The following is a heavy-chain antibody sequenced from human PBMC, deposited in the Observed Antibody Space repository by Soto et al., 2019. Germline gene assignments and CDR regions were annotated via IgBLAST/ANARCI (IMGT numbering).Heavy chain of an antibody. D-gene: IGHD3-10*01. CDR2: IKSKNDGGKT. Sequence: GGSLRLSCAASGFTFSNAWMSWVRQAPGKGLEWVARIKSKNDGGKTDYADPVKGRFTISRDDSKNTLYLQMNSLKTEDTAVFYCTREATGGEDALDIWGQGTMVTVSS. CDR1: GFTFSNAW. J-gene: IGHJ3*02. CDR3: TREATGGEDALDI. V-gene: IGHV3-15*01.